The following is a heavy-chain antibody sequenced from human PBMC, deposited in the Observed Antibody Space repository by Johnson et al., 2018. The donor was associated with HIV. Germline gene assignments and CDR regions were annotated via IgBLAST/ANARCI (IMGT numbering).Heavy chain of an antibody. V-gene: IGHV3-33*01. CDR1: GFTFSIYG. Sequence: QMLLVESGGGVVQPGRSLRLSCAASGFTFSIYGMHWVRQAPGKGMEWVAFIRYDGSNTYYAASVQGRFTISRDNSKNTLYLQMNSLRAEDTAVYYCARLPSWRGAFDIWGQGTMVTVSS. D-gene: IGHD3-10*01. CDR3: ARLPSWRGAFDI. J-gene: IGHJ3*02. CDR2: IRYDGSNT.